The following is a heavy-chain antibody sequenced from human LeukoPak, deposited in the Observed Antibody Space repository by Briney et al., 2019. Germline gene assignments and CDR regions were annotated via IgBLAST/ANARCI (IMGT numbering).Heavy chain of an antibody. Sequence: SETLSLTCAVYGGSFSGYYWSWIRQPPGKGLEWIGETNHSGSTNYNPSLKSRVTISVDTSKNQFSLKLSSVTAADTAVYYCARALVVVVPAARYYYYYGMDVWGQGTTVTVSS. J-gene: IGHJ6*02. CDR2: TNHSGST. V-gene: IGHV4-34*01. CDR1: GGSFSGYY. D-gene: IGHD2-2*01. CDR3: ARALVVVVPAARYYYYYGMDV.